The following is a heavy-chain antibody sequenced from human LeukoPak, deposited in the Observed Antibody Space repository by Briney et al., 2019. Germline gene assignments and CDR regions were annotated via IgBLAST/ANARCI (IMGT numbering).Heavy chain of an antibody. CDR3: AKAPSFRETDFDY. D-gene: IGHD1-1*01. CDR2: ISGSGGST. CDR1: GFTFSSYA. J-gene: IGHJ4*02. V-gene: IGHV3-23*01. Sequence: GGSLRLTCAASGFTFSSYAMSWVRQAPGKGLEWVSAISGSGGSTYYADSVKGRFTITRDNSKNTLYLQMNSLRAEDTAVYYCAKAPSFRETDFDYWGQGTLVTVSS.